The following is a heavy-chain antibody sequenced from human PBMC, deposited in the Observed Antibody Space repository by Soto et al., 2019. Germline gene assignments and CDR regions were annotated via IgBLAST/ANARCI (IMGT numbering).Heavy chain of an antibody. Sequence: SAEASCKASLGTRGIQARSSARQAPEHGLEWMGGVMPIVGTANYGQKFQGRVTIIRDTSVTTAYMDLSILRSEDTAVYYCARPLGYRSSPSCWHAFEIWGQGTMVTVSS. J-gene: IGHJ3*02. D-gene: IGHD2-2*01. CDR3: ARPLGYRSSPSCWHAFEI. CDR1: LGTRGIQA. V-gene: IGHV1-69*05. CDR2: VMPIVGTA.